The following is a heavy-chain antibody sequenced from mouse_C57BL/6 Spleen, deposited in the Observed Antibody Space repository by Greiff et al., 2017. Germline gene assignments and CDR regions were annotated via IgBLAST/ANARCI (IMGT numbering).Heavy chain of an antibody. J-gene: IGHJ2*01. V-gene: IGHV1-82*01. CDR2: IYPGDGDT. D-gene: IGHD2-10*01. CDR3: ARTGLLFFFFDY. Sequence: QVQLQQSGPELVKPGASVKISCKASGYAFSSSWMNWVKQRPGKGLEWIGRIYPGDGDTNYNGKFKGKATLTADKSSSTAYMQLSSLTSEDSAVYFCARTGLLFFFFDYWGQGTTLTVSS. CDR1: GYAFSSSW.